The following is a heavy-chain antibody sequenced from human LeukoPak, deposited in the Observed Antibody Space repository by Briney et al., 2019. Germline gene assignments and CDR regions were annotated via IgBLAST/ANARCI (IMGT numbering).Heavy chain of an antibody. Sequence: ASVKVSCKASGYTFTNYGISWVRQAPGQGLEWMGWINPNSGGTNYAQKFQGRVTMTRDTSISTAYMELSRLRSDDTAVYYCARVHPTNYDILTGYKGREYYFDYWGQGTLVTVSS. CDR2: INPNSGGT. V-gene: IGHV1-2*02. CDR3: ARVHPTNYDILTGYKGREYYFDY. D-gene: IGHD3-9*01. J-gene: IGHJ4*02. CDR1: GYTFTNYG.